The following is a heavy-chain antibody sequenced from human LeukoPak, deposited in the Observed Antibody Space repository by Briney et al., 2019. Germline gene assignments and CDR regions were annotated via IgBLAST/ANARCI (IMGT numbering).Heavy chain of an antibody. Sequence: PSETLSLTCTVSGGSITSFYYWGWIRQPPGKGLEWIATIYHSGSTYYNPSLESRVTITVDTSKNQISLKLSSVTAADTAVYYCARLGAMGSSWNFDYWGQGTLVTVSS. V-gene: IGHV4-39*01. CDR3: ARLGAMGSSWNFDY. CDR1: GGSITSFYY. CDR2: IYHSGST. D-gene: IGHD6-13*01. J-gene: IGHJ4*02.